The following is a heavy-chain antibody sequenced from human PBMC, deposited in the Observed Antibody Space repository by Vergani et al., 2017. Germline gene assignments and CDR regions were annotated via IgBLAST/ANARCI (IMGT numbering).Heavy chain of an antibody. V-gene: IGHV4-31*03. Sequence: QVQLQESGPGLVKPSQTLSLTCTVSGGSISSGGYYWSWIRQHPGKGLEWIGYIYYSGTTYYNPSLKSRVTISVDTSKNQFSLKLSSVTAADTAVYYCARGYSGLGGYFYYYVDVWGKGTTVTVSS. CDR3: ARGYSGLGGYFYYYVDV. CDR2: IYYSGTT. CDR1: GGSISSGGYY. J-gene: IGHJ6*03. D-gene: IGHD3-10*01.